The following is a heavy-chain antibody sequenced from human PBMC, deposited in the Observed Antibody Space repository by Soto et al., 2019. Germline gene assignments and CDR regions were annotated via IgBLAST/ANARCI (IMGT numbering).Heavy chain of an antibody. D-gene: IGHD3-3*01. V-gene: IGHV3-23*01. CDR1: GFTFSSYA. J-gene: IGHJ6*03. CDR2: ISGSGGST. CDR3: AKSFTIFGGVIRAYYMAV. Sequence: PGGSLRLSCAASGFTFSSYAMSWVRQAPGKGLEWVSAISGSGGSTYYADSVKGRFTISRDNSKNTLYLQMNSLRAEDTAVYYCAKSFTIFGGVIRAYYMAVWGKGTSVTVSS.